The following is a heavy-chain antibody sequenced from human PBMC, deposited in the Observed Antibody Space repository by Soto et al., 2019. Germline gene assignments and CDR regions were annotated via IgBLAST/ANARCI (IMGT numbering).Heavy chain of an antibody. V-gene: IGHV3-53*01. CDR2: IYSGGST. Sequence: EVQLVESGGGLIQPGGSLRLSCAASGFTVSSNYMSWVRQAPGKGLEWVSVIYSGGSTYYADSVKGRFTISRDNSKKTPYLQMNSLGAEAAAVEYCARESPVGGGAYDYYGMDVWGQGTTVTVSS. J-gene: IGHJ6*02. CDR1: GFTVSSNY. D-gene: IGHD3-16*01. CDR3: ARESPVGGGAYDYYGMDV.